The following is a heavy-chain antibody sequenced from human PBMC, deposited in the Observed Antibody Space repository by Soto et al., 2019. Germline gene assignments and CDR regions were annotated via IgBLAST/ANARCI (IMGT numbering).Heavy chain of an antibody. CDR1: GFNFDYYA. CDR3: AKDKVGAPQYYGMDV. CDR2: ISWSSDTI. V-gene: IGHV3-9*01. J-gene: IGHJ6*02. D-gene: IGHD1-26*01. Sequence: PGASLRLSCAASGFNFDYYAMHWVRQAPGEGLEWVSGISWSSDTIDYADSVKGRFTVSRDNGKHVLYLQMNSLRAEDTALYFCAKDKVGAPQYYGMDVWGQGTTVTVSS.